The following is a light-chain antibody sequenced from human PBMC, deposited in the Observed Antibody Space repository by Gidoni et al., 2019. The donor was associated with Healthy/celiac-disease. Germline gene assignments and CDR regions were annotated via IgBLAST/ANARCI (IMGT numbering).Light chain of an antibody. CDR1: QSVSSN. V-gene: IGKV3-15*01. Sequence: DIVMTPSPATLSVSPGERATLSCRASQSVSSNLAWYQQKPGQAPRLLIYGASTRATGIPARFSGSGSGTDFTLTISSLQSEDFAIYYCQQYYNSPRTFGQGTKVEIK. CDR2: GAS. J-gene: IGKJ1*01. CDR3: QQYYNSPRT.